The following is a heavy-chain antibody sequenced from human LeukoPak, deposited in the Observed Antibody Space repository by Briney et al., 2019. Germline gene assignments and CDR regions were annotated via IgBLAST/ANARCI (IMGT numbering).Heavy chain of an antibody. V-gene: IGHV3-9*01. D-gene: IGHD3-22*01. CDR3: AKDKYGSSGYSFDY. CDR1: GFTFDDYA. J-gene: IGHJ4*02. CDR2: ISWNSGSI. Sequence: PGGSLRLSCAASGFTFDDYAMLWVRQAPGKGLEWVSGISWNSGSIGYADSVKGRFTISRDNAKNSLYLQMNSLRAEDTALYYCAKDKYGSSGYSFDYWGQGTLVTVSS.